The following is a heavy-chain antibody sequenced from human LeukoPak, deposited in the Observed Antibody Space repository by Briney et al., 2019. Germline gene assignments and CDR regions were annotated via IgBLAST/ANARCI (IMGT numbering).Heavy chain of an antibody. J-gene: IGHJ6*02. CDR3: ARVGYGMDV. Sequence: SETLSLTCTVSGGSISSYYWSWIRQPPGKGLEWIGYIYYSGSTNYNPSLKSRVTMSVDTSKNQFSLKLSSVTAADTAVYYCARVGYGMDVWGQGTTVTVSS. V-gene: IGHV4-59*12. CDR1: GGSISSYY. CDR2: IYYSGST.